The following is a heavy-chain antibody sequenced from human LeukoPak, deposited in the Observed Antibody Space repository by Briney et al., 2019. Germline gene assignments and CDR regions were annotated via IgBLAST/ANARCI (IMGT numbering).Heavy chain of an antibody. J-gene: IGHJ5*02. CDR2: INHSGST. D-gene: IGHD3-10*01. CDR3: ARGLLWFGESWFDP. V-gene: IGHV4-34*01. Sequence: SETLSLTCAVYGGSFSGYYWSWLRQPPGKGLEWIGEINHSGSTNYNPSLKSRVTISVDTSKNQFSLELSSVTAADTAVYYCARGLLWFGESWFDPWGQGTLVTVSS. CDR1: GGSFSGYY.